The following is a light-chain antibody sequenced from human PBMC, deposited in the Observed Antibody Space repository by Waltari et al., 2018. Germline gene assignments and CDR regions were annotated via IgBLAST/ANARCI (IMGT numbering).Light chain of an antibody. CDR1: SSDVGTYKR. CDR2: AVS. J-gene: IGLJ2*01. V-gene: IGLV2-23*02. Sequence: QSALTQPASVSGSPGQSITISCTGTSSDVGTYKRVSWDQQHPGKAPKLMIYAVSKRPSGVSDRFSGSKSGDMASLTISGLQPEDEAEYFCSSYAGSSKGVFGGGTKVTVL. CDR3: SSYAGSSKGV.